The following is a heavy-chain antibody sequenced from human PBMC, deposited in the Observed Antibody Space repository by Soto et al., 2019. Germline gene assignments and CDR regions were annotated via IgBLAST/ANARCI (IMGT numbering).Heavy chain of an antibody. V-gene: IGHV3-30*03. CDR1: VFTFSSYG. J-gene: IGHJ5*01. CDR3: APARSDGDYGNLFDR. Sequence: LRLSCAASVFTFSSYGMHWVRQAPGKGLAWVAVISYDGSNKYYAESVKGRFTISRENSKNTLYLQMNSLRAEDTAVYYCAPARSDGDYGNLFDRWGQGTMVTVSS. D-gene: IGHD4-17*01. CDR2: ISYDGSNK.